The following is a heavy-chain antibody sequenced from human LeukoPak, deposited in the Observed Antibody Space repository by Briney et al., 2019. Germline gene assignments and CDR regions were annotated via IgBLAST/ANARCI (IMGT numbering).Heavy chain of an antibody. Sequence: ASVKVSWKASGYTFTGYYMHWVRQAPGQGLEWMGWINPNSGGTNYAQKFQGRVTMTRDTSISTAYMELSRLRSDDTAVYYCARVVGATIGLIDYWGQGTLVTVSS. CDR2: INPNSGGT. V-gene: IGHV1-2*02. CDR3: ARVVGATIGLIDY. J-gene: IGHJ4*02. D-gene: IGHD1-26*01. CDR1: GYTFTGYY.